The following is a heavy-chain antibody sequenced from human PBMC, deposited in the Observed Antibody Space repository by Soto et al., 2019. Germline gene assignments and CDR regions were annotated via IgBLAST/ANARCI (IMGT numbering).Heavy chain of an antibody. J-gene: IGHJ5*02. Sequence: QVTVKESGPVLVKPTETLTLTCTVSGFSLSNAGLGVSWIRQPPGKALEWLAHIFSNDEKSYSTSLKSRLTISNYTPKSQVVFNRTNWEPVDTATYYCPSTYTNRWYWFDPWGQGTLVTVST. V-gene: IGHV2-26*04. CDR3: PSTYTNRWYWFDP. CDR1: GFSLSNAGLG. D-gene: IGHD3-16*01. CDR2: IFSNDEK.